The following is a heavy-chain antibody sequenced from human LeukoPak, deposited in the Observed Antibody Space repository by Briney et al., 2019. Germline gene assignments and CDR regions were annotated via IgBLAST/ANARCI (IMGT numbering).Heavy chain of an antibody. V-gene: IGHV1-2*02. CDR2: INPNSGGT. Sequence: ASVTVSCKASGYTFTGYYMHWVRQAPGQGHEWMGWINPNSGGTNYAQKFQGRVTMTRDTSISTAYMELSRLRSDDTAVYYCARGEYYDFWSGYYRFDPWGQGTLVTVSS. CDR3: ARGEYYDFWSGYYRFDP. CDR1: GYTFTGYY. J-gene: IGHJ5*02. D-gene: IGHD3-3*01.